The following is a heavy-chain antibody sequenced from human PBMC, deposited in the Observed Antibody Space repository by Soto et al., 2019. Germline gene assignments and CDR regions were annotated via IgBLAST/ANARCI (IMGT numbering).Heavy chain of an antibody. J-gene: IGHJ4*02. CDR3: AKAYVVWSSERPYSCDY. Sequence: EVQLLDSGGGLVQPGGSLRLSCAASGFTFSNYAMTWVRQGPGKGLEWVSGISGSGGRSYYADSVKGRFTISRDNSKSTLCLQMTSLRAAETAVYYCAKAYVVWSSERPYSCDYWGRGSLVTVSS. V-gene: IGHV3-23*01. D-gene: IGHD3-16*01. CDR2: ISGSGGRS. CDR1: GFTFSNYA.